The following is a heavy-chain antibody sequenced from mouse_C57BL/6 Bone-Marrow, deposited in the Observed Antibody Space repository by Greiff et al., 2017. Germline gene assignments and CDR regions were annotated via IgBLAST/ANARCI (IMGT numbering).Heavy chain of an antibody. V-gene: IGHV1-64*01. CDR2: IHPNSGST. Sequence: VQLQQSGAELVKPGASVKLSCKASGYTFTSYWMHWVKQRPGQGLEWIGMIHPNSGSTNYNEKFKSKATLTVDKSSSTAYMQLSSLTSEDSAVYYCARGRLRTRYFDVWGTGTTVTVSS. D-gene: IGHD1-1*01. J-gene: IGHJ1*03. CDR1: GYTFTSYW. CDR3: ARGRLRTRYFDV.